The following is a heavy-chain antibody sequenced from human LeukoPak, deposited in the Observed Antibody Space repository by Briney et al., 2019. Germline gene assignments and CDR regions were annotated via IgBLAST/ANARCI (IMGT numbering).Heavy chain of an antibody. CDR1: GYNFATYW. CDR2: IYPGDSDI. J-gene: IGHJ3*02. CDR3: ARTSSGFTEAAFDI. V-gene: IGHV5-51*01. D-gene: IGHD3-22*01. Sequence: GESLKISCKGSGYNFATYWIAWVRQMPGKGLEWMGIIYPGDSDIRYSPSFQGQVTISADKSISNAYLQWSSLKASDTAMYYCARTSSGFTEAAFDIWGQGTMVTVSS.